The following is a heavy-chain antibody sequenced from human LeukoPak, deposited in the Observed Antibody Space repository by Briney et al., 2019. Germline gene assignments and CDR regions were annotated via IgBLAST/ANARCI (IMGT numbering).Heavy chain of an antibody. V-gene: IGHV3-30*04. D-gene: IGHD3-9*01. CDR1: GFTFSSYA. CDR2: ISYDGSNK. J-gene: IGHJ4*02. Sequence: NPGGSLRLSCAASGFTFSSYAMHWVRQAPGKGLEWVAVISYDGSNKYYADSVKGRFTISRDNSKNTLYLRMNSLRAEDTAVYYCARARYDILRYFDYWGQGTLVTVSS. CDR3: ARARYDILRYFDY.